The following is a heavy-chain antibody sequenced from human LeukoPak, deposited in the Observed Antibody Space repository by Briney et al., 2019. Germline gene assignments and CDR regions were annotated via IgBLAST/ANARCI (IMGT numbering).Heavy chain of an antibody. V-gene: IGHV4-59*01. CDR1: GGSLSNYY. J-gene: IGHJ5*02. D-gene: IGHD2-15*01. CDR2: MYYRGRS. Sequence: SETLSLTCTVSGGSLSNYYWSWIRQPPGKGLEWIGYMYYRGRSNYNPSLNSRVTISRDTAKNHFSLRLSTVTAADTAVYFCARATREHCSGGSCLGWFDPWGQGTLVTVSS. CDR3: ARATREHCSGGSCLGWFDP.